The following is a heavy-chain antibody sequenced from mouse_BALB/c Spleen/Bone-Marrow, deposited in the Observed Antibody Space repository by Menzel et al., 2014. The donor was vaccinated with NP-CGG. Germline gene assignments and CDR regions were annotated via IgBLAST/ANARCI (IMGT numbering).Heavy chain of an antibody. CDR2: IDPSDSYT. CDR3: TRGDYRYPWFAY. J-gene: IGHJ3*01. CDR1: GYTFTSYW. Sequence: QVQLQQSGAELVKPGASVKMSCKASGYTFTSYWMHWVKQRPGQGLEWIGVIDPSDSYTSYNQKFKGKATLTVDTSSSTAYMQLSSLTSEDSAVYCCTRGDYRYPWFAYWGQGTLVTVSA. D-gene: IGHD2-14*01. V-gene: IGHV1S127*01.